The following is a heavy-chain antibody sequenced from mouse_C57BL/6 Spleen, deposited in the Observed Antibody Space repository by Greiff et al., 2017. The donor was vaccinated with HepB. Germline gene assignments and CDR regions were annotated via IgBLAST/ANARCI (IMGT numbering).Heavy chain of an antibody. D-gene: IGHD2-10*01. CDR1: GYTFTSYW. CDR3: ARSPLPFDY. V-gene: IGHV1-69*01. CDR2: IDPSDSYT. J-gene: IGHJ2*01. Sequence: QVQLQQPGAELVMPGASVKLSCKASGYTFTSYWMHWVKQRPGQGLEWIGEIDPSDSYTNYNQKFKGKSTLTVDKSSSTAYMQLSSLTSEDSAVYYCARSPLPFDYWGQGTTLTVSS.